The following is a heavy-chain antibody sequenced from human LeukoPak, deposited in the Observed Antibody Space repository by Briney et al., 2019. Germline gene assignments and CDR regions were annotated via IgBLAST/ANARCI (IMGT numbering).Heavy chain of an antibody. V-gene: IGHV4-59*12. CDR3: ARGRGYSYGPYDYYYYGMDV. Sequence: PSETLSLTCTVSGGAISSSYWSWIRQPPGKGLEWIGYIYYSGSTNYNPSLKSRVTISVDTSKSQFSLKLSSVTAADTAVYYCARGRGYSYGPYDYYYYGMDVWGQGTTVTVSS. D-gene: IGHD5-18*01. J-gene: IGHJ6*02. CDR1: GGAISSSY. CDR2: IYYSGST.